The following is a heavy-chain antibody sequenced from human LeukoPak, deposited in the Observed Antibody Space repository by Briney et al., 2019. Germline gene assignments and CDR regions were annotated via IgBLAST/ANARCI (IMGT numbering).Heavy chain of an antibody. J-gene: IGHJ2*01. CDR1: GFTFSNYD. CDR2: IDTAGDT. D-gene: IGHD4-17*01. V-gene: IGHV3-13*01. CDR3: ARITVTSGPYWYFDL. Sequence: PGGSLRLSCAASGFTFSNYDMHWVRQATGKGLEWVSAIDTAGDTYYPGSVKGRFTISRENAKNSLYLQMNSLRAGDTAVYYCARITVTSGPYWYFDLWGRGTLVTVSS.